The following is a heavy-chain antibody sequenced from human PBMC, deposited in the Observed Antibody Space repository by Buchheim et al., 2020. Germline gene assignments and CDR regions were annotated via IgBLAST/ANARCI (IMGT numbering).Heavy chain of an antibody. CDR3: ARGGITIFGASRDFDY. V-gene: IGHV4-34*01. CDR2: INHSGST. Sequence: QVQLQQWGAGLLKPSETLSLTCAVYGGSFSGYYWSWIRQPPGKGLEWIGEINHSGSTNYNPSLKSRVTISVDTSKKQFSLKLSSVTAADTAVYYCARGGITIFGASRDFDYWGQGTL. D-gene: IGHD3-3*01. J-gene: IGHJ4*02. CDR1: GGSFSGYY.